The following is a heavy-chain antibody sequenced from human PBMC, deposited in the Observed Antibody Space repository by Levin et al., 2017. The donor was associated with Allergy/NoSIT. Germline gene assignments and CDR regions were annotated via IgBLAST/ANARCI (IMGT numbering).Heavy chain of an antibody. J-gene: IGHJ4*02. V-gene: IGHV3-53*01. CDR3: ARDLNGDYVDY. D-gene: IGHD4-17*01. CDR1: GFTVSSNC. Sequence: GGSLRLSCAASGFTVSSNCMTWVRQAPGKGLEWVSVIYSGGSTYYADSVKGRFTISRDNSKNMLYLQMNSLRAEDTGVYYCARDLNGDYVDYWGQGTLVTVSS. CDR2: IYSGGST.